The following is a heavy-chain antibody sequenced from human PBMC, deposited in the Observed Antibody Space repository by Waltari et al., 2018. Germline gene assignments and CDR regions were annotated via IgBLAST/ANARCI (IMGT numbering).Heavy chain of an antibody. D-gene: IGHD3-9*01. CDR3: ARGLNYLRYFDWLPFDY. J-gene: IGHJ4*02. CDR2: IKHSGST. CDR1: GGSFSGYY. Sequence: QVQLQQWGAGLLKPSETLSLTCAVYGGSFSGYYWSWTRQPPGKGLEWIGEIKHSGSTNYNPSRKSRVTISVDTSKNQFSLKLSSVTAADTAVYYCARGLNYLRYFDWLPFDYWGQGTLVTVSS. V-gene: IGHV4-34*01.